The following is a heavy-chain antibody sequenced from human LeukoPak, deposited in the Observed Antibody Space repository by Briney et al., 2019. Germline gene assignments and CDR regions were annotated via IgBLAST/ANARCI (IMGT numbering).Heavy chain of an antibody. V-gene: IGHV3-53*01. CDR2: VYRGGNT. Sequence: GGSLRLSCAASGFTVSSTYMSWVRQAPGEGQEWVSSVYRGGNTFYADSVKGRFTISGDNSNNAVYLQMNSLRAEDTAVYYCARGLPAAGNTYDYWGQGTLVTVSS. CDR1: GFTVSSTY. D-gene: IGHD6-13*01. J-gene: IGHJ4*02. CDR3: ARGLPAAGNTYDY.